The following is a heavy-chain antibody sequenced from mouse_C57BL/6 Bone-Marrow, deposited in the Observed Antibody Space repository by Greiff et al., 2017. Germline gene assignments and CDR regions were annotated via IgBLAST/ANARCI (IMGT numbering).Heavy chain of an antibody. CDR3: ARRGNWGYAMDY. CDR1: GYTFTSYW. Sequence: VQLQQPGAELVKPGASVKLSCKASGYTFTSYWMHWVKQRPGQGLEWIGMIHPNSGSTNYNEKFKSKATLTVDKSSSTAYMQLSSLTSEDSADYYCARRGNWGYAMDYWGQGTSVTVSS. J-gene: IGHJ4*01. V-gene: IGHV1-64*01. CDR2: IHPNSGST. D-gene: IGHD4-1*02.